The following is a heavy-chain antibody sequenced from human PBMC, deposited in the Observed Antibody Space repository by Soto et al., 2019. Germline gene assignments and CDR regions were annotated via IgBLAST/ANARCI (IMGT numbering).Heavy chain of an antibody. CDR3: AKDILEWLFGSGDYYYYGMDV. V-gene: IGHV1-69*13. CDR1: GGTFSTYS. D-gene: IGHD3-3*01. CDR2: IIPMLGKT. Sequence: GASVKVSCKASGGTFSTYSISWVRQAPGQGLEWMGGIIPMLGKTNYAQKFQGRVTITADESTSTAYMDLSSLRSDDTAVYYCAKDILEWLFGSGDYYYYGMDVWGQGTTVTVSS. J-gene: IGHJ6*02.